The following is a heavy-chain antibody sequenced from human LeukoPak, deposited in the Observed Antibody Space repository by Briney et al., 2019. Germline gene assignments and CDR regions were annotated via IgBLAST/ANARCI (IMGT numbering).Heavy chain of an antibody. CDR3: ARDRWQQLVFFDY. D-gene: IGHD6-13*01. J-gene: IGHJ4*02. V-gene: IGHV3-7*01. CDR2: IKQDGSEK. Sequence: GGSLRLSCAASGFTFSSYWMSWVRQAPGKGLEWVANIKQDGSEKYYVDSVKGRFTISRDNAKNSLYLQMNSLRAEDTAVYYCARDRWQQLVFFDYWGQGTLDTVSS. CDR1: GFTFSSYW.